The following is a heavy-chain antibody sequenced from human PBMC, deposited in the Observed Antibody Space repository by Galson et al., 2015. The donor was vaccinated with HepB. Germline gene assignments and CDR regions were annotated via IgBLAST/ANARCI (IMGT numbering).Heavy chain of an antibody. CDR3: AKRYSSSWPRGGY. CDR1: GFTFSSYA. D-gene: IGHD6-13*01. V-gene: IGHV3-23*01. Sequence: SLRLSCAASGFTFSSYAMSWVRQAPGKGLEWVSAISGSGGSTYYAGSVKGRFTISRDNSKNTLYLQMNSLRAEDTAVYYCAKRYSSSWPRGGYWGQGTLVTVSS. CDR2: ISGSGGST. J-gene: IGHJ4*02.